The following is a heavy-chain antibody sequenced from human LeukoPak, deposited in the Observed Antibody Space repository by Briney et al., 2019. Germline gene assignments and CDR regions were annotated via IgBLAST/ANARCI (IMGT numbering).Heavy chain of an antibody. CDR3: ARQNSGYDLGPFAY. Sequence: PSETLSLTCTVSGGSINNYYWSWIRQPPGKGLEWIAYISYSGSTNNNPSLRSRVTISLDTSKNHFSLKLSSVTAADTAVYYCARQNSGYDLGPFAYWGQGTLVTVSS. D-gene: IGHD5-12*01. CDR1: GGSINNYY. V-gene: IGHV4-59*08. CDR2: ISYSGST. J-gene: IGHJ4*02.